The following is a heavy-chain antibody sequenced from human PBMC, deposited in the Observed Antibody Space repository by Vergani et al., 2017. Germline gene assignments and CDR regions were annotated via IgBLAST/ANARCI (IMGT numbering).Heavy chain of an antibody. CDR3: ARDSRFPMYSSSSVSLDY. CDR2: INPNSGGT. J-gene: IGHJ4*02. D-gene: IGHD6-6*01. V-gene: IGHV1-2*02. CDR1: GYTFTGYY. Sequence: QVQLVQSGAEVKKPGASVKVSCKASGYTFTGYYMHWVRQAPGQGLEWMGWINPNSGGTNYAQKFQGRVTMTRDTSLSTAYMELSRLRSDDTAVYYCARDSRFPMYSSSSVSLDYWGQGTLVTVSS.